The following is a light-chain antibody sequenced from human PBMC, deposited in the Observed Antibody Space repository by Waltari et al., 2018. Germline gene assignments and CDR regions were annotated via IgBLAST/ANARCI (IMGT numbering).Light chain of an antibody. CDR1: QTLIYTDGISY. CDR3: MQATHWPVT. Sequence: DVGLTQSPLSLPVTLGQPASISCRSSQTLIYTDGISYLNWFHQRPGQAPRRLIYKVSNRDSRVPDGFSGSWSGTDLTLMMISVEADDVGVYFCMQATHWPVTFGQGTRLEIK. V-gene: IGKV2-30*01. CDR2: KVS. J-gene: IGKJ5*01.